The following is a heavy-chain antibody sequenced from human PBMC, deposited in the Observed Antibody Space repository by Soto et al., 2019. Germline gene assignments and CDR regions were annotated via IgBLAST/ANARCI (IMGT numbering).Heavy chain of an antibody. Sequence: QVQLVQSGAEVKKPGASVKVSCKASGYTLPTYAMHWVRQAPGQRLEWMGWINAGNGNTKYSQKFQGRVTITRDTSASTAYMELSSLRSEDTAVYYCARDQAALSPYGMDVWGQGTTVTVSS. J-gene: IGHJ6*02. V-gene: IGHV1-3*01. CDR2: INAGNGNT. D-gene: IGHD6-13*01. CDR3: ARDQAALSPYGMDV. CDR1: GYTLPTYA.